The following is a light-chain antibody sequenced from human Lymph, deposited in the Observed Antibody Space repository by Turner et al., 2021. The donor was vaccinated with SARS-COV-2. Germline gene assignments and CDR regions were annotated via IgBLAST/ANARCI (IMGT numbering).Light chain of an antibody. Sequence: IVLSQSPAILSASPGEKVTMTCRASSSVNYMNWYQQKPGSSPKPWIYATSNLASGVPARFSGSGSGTSYSLTISRVEAEDAATYYCQQWSSNPLTFGAGTKLELK. CDR1: SSVNY. CDR3: QQWSSNPLT. J-gene: IGKJ4*02. V-gene: IGKV3-11*01. CDR2: ATS.